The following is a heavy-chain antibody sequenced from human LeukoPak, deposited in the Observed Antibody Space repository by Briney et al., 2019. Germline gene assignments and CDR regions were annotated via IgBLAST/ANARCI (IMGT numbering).Heavy chain of an antibody. V-gene: IGHV3-23*01. D-gene: IGHD3-22*01. J-gene: IGHJ6*03. Sequence: GGSLRLSCAASGFTFSSYAMSWVRQAPGKGLEWVSAISGSGGSTYYADSVKGRFTISRDNSENTLYLQMNSLRAEDTAVYYCAKDQTSSGYYPPEPSVDMDVWGKGTTVTVSS. CDR3: AKDQTSSGYYPPEPSVDMDV. CDR2: ISGSGGST. CDR1: GFTFSSYA.